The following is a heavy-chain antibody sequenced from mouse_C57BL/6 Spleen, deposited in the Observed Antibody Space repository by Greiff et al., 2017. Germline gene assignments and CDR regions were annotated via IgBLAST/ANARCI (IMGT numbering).Heavy chain of an antibody. D-gene: IGHD1-1*01. V-gene: IGHV5-9*01. CDR1: GFTFSSYT. Sequence: EVNVVESGGGLVKPGGSLKLSCAASGFTFSSYTMSWVRQTPEKRLEWVATISGGGGNTYYPDSVKGRFTISRDNAKNTLYLQMSSLRSEDTALYYCARHPEIYYYGSGYFDVWGTGTTVTVSS. CDR3: ARHPEIYYYGSGYFDV. CDR2: ISGGGGNT. J-gene: IGHJ1*03.